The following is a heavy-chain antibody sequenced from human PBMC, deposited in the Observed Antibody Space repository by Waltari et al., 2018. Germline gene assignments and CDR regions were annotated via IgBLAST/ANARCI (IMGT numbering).Heavy chain of an antibody. J-gene: IGHJ4*01. CDR2: MGTADDT. CDR3: ARGGTVTDFDY. CDR1: GFALSRYE. Sequence: EVQLVESGGGLVQPGGSLRLSCAPAGFALSRYEMHWVLPATVKGLAWVSSMGTADDTYHSDTVKGRFTISRENAKNSLHLQMNALRAEDTAVYYCARGGTVTDFDYWGHGTLVIVSS. V-gene: IGHV3-13*01. D-gene: IGHD4-17*01.